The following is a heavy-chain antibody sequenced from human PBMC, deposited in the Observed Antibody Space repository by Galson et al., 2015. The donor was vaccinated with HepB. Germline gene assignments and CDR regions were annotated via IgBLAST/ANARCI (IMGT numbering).Heavy chain of an antibody. D-gene: IGHD1-26*01. Sequence: SLRLSCAASGFTVSSNYMSWVRQAPGKGLEWVSVIYSGGSTYYADSVKGRFTISRDNSKTTLYLQMNSLRAEDTAVYYCARDIGAYGHDYWGQGTLFTVSS. CDR2: IYSGGST. V-gene: IGHV3-66*01. J-gene: IGHJ4*02. CDR3: ARDIGAYGHDY. CDR1: GFTVSSNY.